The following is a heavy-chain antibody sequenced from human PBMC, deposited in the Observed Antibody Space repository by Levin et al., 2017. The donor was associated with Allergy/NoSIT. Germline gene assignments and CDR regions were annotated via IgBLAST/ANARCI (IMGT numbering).Heavy chain of an antibody. D-gene: IGHD3-10*01. CDR2: IIPIFGTA. J-gene: IGHJ6*02. V-gene: IGHV1-69*13. CDR3: ASLGGKVYYYYGMDV. Sequence: SVKVSCKASGGTFSSYAISCVRQAPGQGLEWMGGIIPIFGTANYAQKFQGRVTITADESTSTAYMELSSLRSEDTAVYYCASLGGKVYYYYGMDVWGQGTTVTVSS. CDR1: GGTFSSYA.